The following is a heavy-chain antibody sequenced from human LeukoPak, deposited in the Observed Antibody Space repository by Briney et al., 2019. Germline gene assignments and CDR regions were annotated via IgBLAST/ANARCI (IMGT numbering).Heavy chain of an antibody. J-gene: IGHJ5*02. D-gene: IGHD6-13*01. CDR1: RYTFTSYD. CDR2: MNPNSGNT. Sequence: SVKVSCKASRYTFTSYDINWVRQATGQGLEWMGWMNPNSGNTGYAQKFQGRVTMTRNTSISTVYIALSSLRSEDTAVYYCARVLAADDGLYNWFDPWGQGTLVTVSS. CDR3: ARVLAADDGLYNWFDP. V-gene: IGHV1-8*01.